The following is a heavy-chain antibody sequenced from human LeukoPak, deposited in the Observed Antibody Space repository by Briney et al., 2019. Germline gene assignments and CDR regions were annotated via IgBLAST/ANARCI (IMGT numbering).Heavy chain of an antibody. D-gene: IGHD3-22*01. Sequence: PSETLSLTCAVYGGSFSGYYWSWIRQPPGKGLEWIGEINHSGSTNYNPSLKSRVTISVDTSKNQFSLKLSSVTAADTAVYYCARDGNWNYYDSSGYYYWGQGTLVTVSS. CDR2: INHSGST. J-gene: IGHJ4*02. CDR3: ARDGNWNYYDSSGYYY. CDR1: GGSFSGYY. V-gene: IGHV4-34*01.